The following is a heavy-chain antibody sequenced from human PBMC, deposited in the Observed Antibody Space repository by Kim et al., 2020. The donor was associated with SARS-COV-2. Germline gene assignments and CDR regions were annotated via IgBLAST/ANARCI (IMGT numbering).Heavy chain of an antibody. D-gene: IGHD2-2*01. CDR2: TSYDGSNK. CDR3: ARDRGSRVSRHYGMDV. V-gene: IGHV3-30-3*01. Sequence: GGSLRLSCAASGFTFSNYAMHWVRQAPGKGLEGVAVTSYDGSNKYYVASVKGRFTISRDNSENTLHLQMDSLRVEDTAVYYCARDRGSRVSRHYGMDVWGQGTTVIVSS. J-gene: IGHJ6*02. CDR1: GFTFSNYA.